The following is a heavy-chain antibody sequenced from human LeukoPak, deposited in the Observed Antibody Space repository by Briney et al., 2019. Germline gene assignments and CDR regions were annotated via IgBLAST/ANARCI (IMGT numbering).Heavy chain of an antibody. V-gene: IGHV4-59*01. D-gene: IGHD2-15*01. CDR1: GGSISGYY. CDR3: ARSPRGYCSGGSCYGDALDI. Sequence: SETLSLTCTVSGGSISGYYWTWIRQSPGKGLEWIGYIYYSGSTNHNPSLKSRVTISVDTSKNRFSLKLSSVTAADTAKYYCARSPRGYCSGGSCYGDALDIWGQGTKVTVSS. J-gene: IGHJ3*02. CDR2: IYYSGST.